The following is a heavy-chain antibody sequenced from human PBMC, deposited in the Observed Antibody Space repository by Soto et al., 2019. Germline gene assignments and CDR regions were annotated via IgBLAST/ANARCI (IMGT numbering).Heavy chain of an antibody. CDR1: GGTFSSYA. Sequence: AASVKVSCKASGGTFSSYAISWVRQAPGQGLEWMGGIIPIFGTANYAQKFQGRVTITADESTSTAYMELSSLRSEDTAVYYCARWLKYSSSLDYWGQGTLVTVSS. J-gene: IGHJ4*02. CDR2: IIPIFGTA. D-gene: IGHD6-6*01. CDR3: ARWLKYSSSLDY. V-gene: IGHV1-69*13.